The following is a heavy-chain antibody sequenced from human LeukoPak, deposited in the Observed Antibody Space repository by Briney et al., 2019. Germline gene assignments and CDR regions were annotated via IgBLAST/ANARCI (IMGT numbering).Heavy chain of an antibody. CDR2: IYYSGST. J-gene: IGHJ6*03. CDR1: GGSISSYY. D-gene: IGHD6-19*01. Sequence: PSETLSLTCTVSGGSISSYYWSWIRQPPGKGLEWIGYIYYSGSTNYNPSLKSRVTISVDTSKNQFSLKLSSVTAADTAVYYCARVGVAVAGGTYYYYYMDVWGKGTTVTISS. V-gene: IGHV4-59*13. CDR3: ARVGVAVAGGTYYYYYMDV.